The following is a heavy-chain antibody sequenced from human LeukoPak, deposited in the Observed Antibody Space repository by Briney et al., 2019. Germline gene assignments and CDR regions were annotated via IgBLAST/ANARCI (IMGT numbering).Heavy chain of an antibody. J-gene: IGHJ3*02. CDR1: GYTFTGYY. CDR3: ARDRNSGSSLDI. CDR2: IYPYSGDT. D-gene: IGHD6-6*01. V-gene: IGHV1-2*02. Sequence: ASVTVSYKASGYTFTGYYIHWVRQAPGQGLEWMGWIYPYSGDTNYAQNFQGRVTMTRDTSISTAYMELSSLKSDDTAVYYCARDRNSGSSLDIWGQGTMLTVSS.